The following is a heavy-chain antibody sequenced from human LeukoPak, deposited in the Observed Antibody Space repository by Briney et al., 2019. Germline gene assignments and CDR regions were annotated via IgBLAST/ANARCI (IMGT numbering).Heavy chain of an antibody. CDR3: ARVTLAAAGIRWFDP. D-gene: IGHD6-13*01. CDR1: GGSISSSNW. Sequence: SGTLSLTCAVSGGSISSSNWWSWVRQPPGKGLEWIGEIYHSGSTNYNPSLKSRVTISVDKSKNQFSLKLSSVTAADTAVYYCARVTLAAAGIRWFDPWGQGTLVTVSS. J-gene: IGHJ5*02. V-gene: IGHV4-4*02. CDR2: IYHSGST.